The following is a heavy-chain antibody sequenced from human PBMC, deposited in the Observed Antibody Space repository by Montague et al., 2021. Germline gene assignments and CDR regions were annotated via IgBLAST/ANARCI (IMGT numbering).Heavy chain of an antibody. CDR3: APLRGLAAP. CDR1: GGSLSEYY. V-gene: IGHV4-59*04. Sequence: SETLSLTCGVYGGSLSEYYWTWIRQSPEKGLEWIGSIYYSGSTYYNTSLRNRVIMSVDTSKNQFSLNLTSVTAADTALYYCAPLRGLAAPWGQGTLVTVSP. D-gene: IGHD6-13*01. CDR2: IYYSGST. J-gene: IGHJ5*02.